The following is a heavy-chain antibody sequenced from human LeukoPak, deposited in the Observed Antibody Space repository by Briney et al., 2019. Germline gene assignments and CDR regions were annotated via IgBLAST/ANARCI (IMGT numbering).Heavy chain of an antibody. J-gene: IGHJ3*02. CDR2: IYFSGST. CDR3: TRFPDNYAFDI. V-gene: IGHV4-31*03. CDR1: GGSISTGGYY. Sequence: SETLSLTCIVSGGSISTGGYYWSWIRQYPGQGLAWIGYIYFSGSTYYSPSLRGRIAQSIDTSKNQFSLKLSSVTAADPAVYFCTRFPDNYAFDIWGQGTMVTASS.